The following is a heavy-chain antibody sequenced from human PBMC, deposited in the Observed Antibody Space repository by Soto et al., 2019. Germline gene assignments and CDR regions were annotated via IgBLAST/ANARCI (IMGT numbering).Heavy chain of an antibody. CDR1: GGSISSSNYY. CDR3: ARQDTSGYAFDY. CDR2: IYYSGIT. J-gene: IGHJ4*02. V-gene: IGHV4-39*01. Sequence: SETLSLTCTVSGGSISSSNYYWGWIRQPPGKGLEWIGNIYYSGITYYNPSLKNRVTISVDTSKNQFSLKLSSVTAADTAVYYCARQDTSGYAFDYWGQGTLVTVSS. D-gene: IGHD3-22*01.